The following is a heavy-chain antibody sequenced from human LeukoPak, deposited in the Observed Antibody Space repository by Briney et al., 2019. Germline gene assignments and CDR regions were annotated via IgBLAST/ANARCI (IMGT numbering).Heavy chain of an antibody. CDR1: GGTFSSYA. J-gene: IGHJ3*02. D-gene: IGHD2-15*01. CDR3: AREGCSGGSCYSSFGAFDI. Sequence: SVTVSCKASGGTFSSYAISWVRQAPGQGLEWMGGIIPILGTANYAQKFQGRVTITADESTSTAYMELSSLRSEDTAVYYCAREGCSGGSCYSSFGAFDIWGQGAMVTVSS. V-gene: IGHV1-69*13. CDR2: IIPILGTA.